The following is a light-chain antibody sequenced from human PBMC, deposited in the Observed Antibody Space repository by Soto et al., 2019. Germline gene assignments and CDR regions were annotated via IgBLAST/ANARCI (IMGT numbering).Light chain of an antibody. CDR1: SSSIGAGYD. V-gene: IGLV1-40*01. Sequence: QSVLTQPPSVSGAPGQSITISCTGSSSSIGAGYDVHWYQQLPGAAPKLLIYADTNRPSGVPDRFSGSKSDTSASLAITGLQAEDEADYYCQSYDSSLSGYVFGTGTKLTVL. J-gene: IGLJ1*01. CDR2: ADT. CDR3: QSYDSSLSGYV.